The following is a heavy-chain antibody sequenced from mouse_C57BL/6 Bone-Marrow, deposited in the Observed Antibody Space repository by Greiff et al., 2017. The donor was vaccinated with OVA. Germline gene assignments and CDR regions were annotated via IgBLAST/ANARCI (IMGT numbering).Heavy chain of an antibody. CDR3: AKRVDGYYYFDY. J-gene: IGHJ2*01. CDR2: INPYNGGT. V-gene: IGHV1-19*01. CDR1: GYTFTDYY. Sequence: VQLQQSGPVLVKPGASVKMSCKASGYTFTDYYMNWVKQSHGKSLEWIGVINPYNGGTSYNQKFKGKATLTVDKSSSTAYIELNSLTSEDSAVYYSAKRVDGYYYFDYWGQGTTLTVSS. D-gene: IGHD2-3*01.